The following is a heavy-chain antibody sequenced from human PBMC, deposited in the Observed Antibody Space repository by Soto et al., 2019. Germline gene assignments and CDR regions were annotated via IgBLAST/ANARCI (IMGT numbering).Heavy chain of an antibody. J-gene: IGHJ4*02. D-gene: IGHD6-13*01. Sequence: ASVEVSCKAFGYRFTSYGLNWLRQAPGQGLEWMAWINTFNGNTNSAQKLQGRLTVTTDASTSTVFMEVRSLTSDDTAVYYCARELGISTAAPFDFWGQGTLVTVSS. CDR2: INTFNGNT. CDR1: GYRFTSYG. V-gene: IGHV1-18*01. CDR3: ARELGISTAAPFDF.